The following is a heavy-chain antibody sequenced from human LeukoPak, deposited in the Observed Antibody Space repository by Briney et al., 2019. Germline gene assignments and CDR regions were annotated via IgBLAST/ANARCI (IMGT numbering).Heavy chain of an antibody. Sequence: PSETLSLTCTVSGYSVSSGFYWGWIRQPPGKGLEWIGSIYHSGSNYYNPSLKSRVTISLDTSKNHISLKLNSVTAADTAVYYCARRVITVNSFDYWGQGTLVTVSS. D-gene: IGHD3-22*01. J-gene: IGHJ4*02. V-gene: IGHV4-38-2*02. CDR1: GYSVSSGFY. CDR3: ARRVITVNSFDY. CDR2: IYHSGSN.